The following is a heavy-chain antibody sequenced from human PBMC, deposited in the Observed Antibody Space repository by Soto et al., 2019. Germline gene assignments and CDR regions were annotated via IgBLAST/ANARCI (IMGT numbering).Heavy chain of an antibody. CDR1: SGSISSSNW. D-gene: IGHD3-3*02. J-gene: IGHJ3*02. CDR2: IYHSGST. Sequence: SETLSLTCAVFSGSISSSNWWSWVRQPPGKGLEWIGEIYHSGSTNYNPSLKSRVTISVDKSKNQFSLKLSSVTAADTAVYYCARRRIRGHDAFDIWGQGTMVTVSS. CDR3: ARRRIRGHDAFDI. V-gene: IGHV4-4*02.